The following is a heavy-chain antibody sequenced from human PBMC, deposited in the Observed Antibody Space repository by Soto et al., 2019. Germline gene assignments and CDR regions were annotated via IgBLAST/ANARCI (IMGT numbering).Heavy chain of an antibody. CDR2: IYYSGST. J-gene: IGHJ6*02. CDR3: ARDAMTTVIPYYYYFGMDV. V-gene: IGHV4-59*01. Sequence: QVQLQESGPGLVKPSETLSLTCTVSGGSISTYYWSWIRQPPGKGLEWIGYIYYSGSTNYNPSLNGRVTISLDTSNNQFSLKLRSVTAADTAVYYCARDAMTTVIPYYYYFGMDVWGQGTTVTVSS. D-gene: IGHD4-17*01. CDR1: GGSISTYY.